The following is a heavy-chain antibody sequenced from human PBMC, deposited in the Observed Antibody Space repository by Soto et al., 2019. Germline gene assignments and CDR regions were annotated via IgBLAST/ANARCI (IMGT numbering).Heavy chain of an antibody. D-gene: IGHD3-9*01. CDR3: AKEGSDYDILTGSGYYGMDV. CDR1: GFTFSSDG. CDR2: ISYDGSNK. Sequence: PGGSLRLSCAASGFTFSSDGMHWVRQAPGKGLEWVAVISYDGSNKYYADSVKGRFTISRDNSKNTLYLQMNSLRAEDTAVYYCAKEGSDYDILTGSGYYGMDVWRQGTTVTVSS. J-gene: IGHJ6*02. V-gene: IGHV3-30*18.